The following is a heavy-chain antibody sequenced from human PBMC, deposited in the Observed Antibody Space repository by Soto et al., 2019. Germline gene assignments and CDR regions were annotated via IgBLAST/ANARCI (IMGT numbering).Heavy chain of an antibody. J-gene: IGHJ6*02. CDR2: ISYDGGNK. Sequence: PGGSLRLSCAASGFTFSSYAMHWVRQAPGKGLEWVAVISYDGGNKYYADSVKGRFTISRDNSKNTLYLQMNSLRAEDTAVYYCARDFSPPTTVTTDYGMDVWGQGTTVTVSS. V-gene: IGHV3-30-3*01. CDR3: ARDFSPPTTVTTDYGMDV. CDR1: GFTFSSYA. D-gene: IGHD4-4*01.